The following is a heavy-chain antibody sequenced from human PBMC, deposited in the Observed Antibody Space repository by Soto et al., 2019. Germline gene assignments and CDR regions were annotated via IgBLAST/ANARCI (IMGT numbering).Heavy chain of an antibody. J-gene: IGHJ4*02. D-gene: IGHD3-3*01. CDR1: GYTFTNYG. Sequence: QVQLVQSGAEVKKPGASVKVSCKASGYTFTNYGISWVRQARGQGLGWMGWISTYNGNTNYAQKIQGRVTMTTDTSTSTAYIELRSLRSDDTAVYYCGRRDDFWNGYIDYWCQGTLVTVSS. V-gene: IGHV1-18*01. CDR3: GRRDDFWNGYIDY. CDR2: ISTYNGNT.